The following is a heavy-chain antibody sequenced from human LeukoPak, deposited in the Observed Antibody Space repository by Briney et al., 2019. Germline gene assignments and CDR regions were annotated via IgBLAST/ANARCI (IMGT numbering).Heavy chain of an antibody. CDR1: GFTFDDYG. CDR3: ARVYYYDSSGYSPYFDY. CDR2: INWNGGST. V-gene: IGHV3-20*04. Sequence: GGSLRLSCAASGFTFDDYGMSWVRQAPGKGLEWVSGINWNGGSTGYADSVKGRFTISRDNAKNSLYLQMNSLRAEDTALYYCARVYYYDSSGYSPYFDYWGQGTLVTVSS. J-gene: IGHJ4*02. D-gene: IGHD3-22*01.